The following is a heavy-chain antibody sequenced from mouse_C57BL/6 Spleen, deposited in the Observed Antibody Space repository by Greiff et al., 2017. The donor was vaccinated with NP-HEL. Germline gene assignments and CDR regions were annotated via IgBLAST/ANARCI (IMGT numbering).Heavy chain of an antibody. CDR3: ARGVVDCLVAMDY. CDR2: ISYDGSN. V-gene: IGHV3-6*01. J-gene: IGHJ4*01. CDR1: GYSITSGYY. D-gene: IGHD1-1*01. Sequence: EVQLQESGPGLVKPSQSLSLTCSVTGYSITSGYYWNWIRQFPGNKLEWMGYISYDGSNNYNPSLKNRISITRDTSKNQFFLKLNSVTTEDTATYYCARGVVDCLVAMDYWGQGTSVTVSS.